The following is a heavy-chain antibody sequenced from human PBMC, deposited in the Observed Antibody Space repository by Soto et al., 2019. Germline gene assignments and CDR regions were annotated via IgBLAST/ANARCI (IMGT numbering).Heavy chain of an antibody. CDR3: AKDVR. CDR2: IKGDASEN. V-gene: IGHV3-7*05. J-gene: IGHJ4*02. Sequence: EVQLVESGGDLVHPGGSVRLSCAASGFTFGTHWMSWVRQAPGKGLEWEANIKGDASENYYADSVRGRFTISRDNAKSSLYLQMNSLRVEDTAGYYCAKDVRWGQGTLVTVSS. CDR1: GFTFGTHW.